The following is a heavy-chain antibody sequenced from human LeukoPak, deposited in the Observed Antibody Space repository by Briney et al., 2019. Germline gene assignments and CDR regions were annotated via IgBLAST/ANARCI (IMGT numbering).Heavy chain of an antibody. CDR2: ISYDGSNK. D-gene: IGHD5-24*01. Sequence: GGSLRLSCAASGFTFSSYGMHWVRQAPGKGLEWVAVISYDGSNKYYADSVKGRFTISRDNSKNTLYLQMNSLRAEDTAVYYCAKDTRRDGYNLDYWGQGTLVTVSS. CDR3: AKDTRRDGYNLDY. J-gene: IGHJ4*02. V-gene: IGHV3-30*18. CDR1: GFTFSSYG.